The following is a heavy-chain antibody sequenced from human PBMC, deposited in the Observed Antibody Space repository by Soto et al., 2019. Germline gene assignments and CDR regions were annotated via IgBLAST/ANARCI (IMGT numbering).Heavy chain of an antibody. V-gene: IGHV3-30-3*01. Sequence: QVPLVESGGGVVQPGRSLRLSCAASGFTFSSYAMHWVRQAPGKGLEWVAVISYDGSNKYYADSVKGRFTISRDNSKNTLYLQMNSLRAEDTAVYYCARDYGDQNYFDYWGQGTLVTVSS. D-gene: IGHD4-17*01. J-gene: IGHJ4*02. CDR1: GFTFSSYA. CDR2: ISYDGSNK. CDR3: ARDYGDQNYFDY.